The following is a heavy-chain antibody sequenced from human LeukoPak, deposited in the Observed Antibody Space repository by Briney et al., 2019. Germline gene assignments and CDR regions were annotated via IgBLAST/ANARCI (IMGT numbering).Heavy chain of an antibody. CDR3: ARDNCGGDCYGYYYYGMDV. CDR2: INTNTGNP. V-gene: IGHV7-4-1*02. Sequence: ASVKVPCKASGYTFTSYAMNWVRQAPGQGLEWMGWINTNTGNPTYAQGFTGRFVFSLDTSASTAYLQISSLKAEDTAVYYCARDNCGGDCYGYYYYGMDVWGQGTTVTVSS. D-gene: IGHD2-21*02. J-gene: IGHJ6*02. CDR1: GYTFTSYA.